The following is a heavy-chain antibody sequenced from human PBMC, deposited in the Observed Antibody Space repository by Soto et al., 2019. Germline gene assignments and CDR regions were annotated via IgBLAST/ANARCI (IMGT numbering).Heavy chain of an antibody. Sequence: EVQLVASGGGLVQPGGSLRLSCEASEFTFSTYWMSWVRQAPGTGLEWVATIRQDGNEVHYVDSVRGRFIISRDNGEGSLYLQMSSLRDEDTALYYCVRGCGRSLCPYYLDVWGRPTTVIVSS. J-gene: IGHJ6*03. D-gene: IGHD2-15*01. CDR1: EFTFSTYW. CDR3: VRGCGRSLCPYYLDV. CDR2: IRQDGNEV. V-gene: IGHV3-7*01.